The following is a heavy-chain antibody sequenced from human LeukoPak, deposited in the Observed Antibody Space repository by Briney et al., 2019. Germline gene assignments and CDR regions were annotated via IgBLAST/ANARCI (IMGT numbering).Heavy chain of an antibody. CDR3: ARETRRGDAFDI. CDR2: ISSNGGST. CDR1: GFTFSNYA. D-gene: IGHD3-16*01. J-gene: IGHJ3*02. V-gene: IGHV3-64*01. Sequence: PGGSLRLSCAASGFTFSNYAMHWVRQAPGKRLEYDSAISSNGGSTYYANSVKGRFTISRDKSKNTVYLKMGSLRAEDMAVYYCARETRRGDAFDIWGQGTMVTVSS.